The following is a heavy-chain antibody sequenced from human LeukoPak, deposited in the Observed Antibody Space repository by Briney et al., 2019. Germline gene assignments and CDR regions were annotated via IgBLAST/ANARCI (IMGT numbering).Heavy chain of an antibody. CDR3: ARSPHGTFYYYGMDV. Sequence: SDTLSLTCTVSSSSISSSSCDWGWIRQPPGKGLGWIGSIYYSGSTYYNPSLKSRVTISVDTSKNQFSLKLSSVTAADTAVYYCARSPHGTFYYYGMDVWGQGTTVTVSS. CDR1: SSSISSSSCD. D-gene: IGHD2/OR15-2a*01. V-gene: IGHV4-39*01. CDR2: IYYSGST. J-gene: IGHJ6*02.